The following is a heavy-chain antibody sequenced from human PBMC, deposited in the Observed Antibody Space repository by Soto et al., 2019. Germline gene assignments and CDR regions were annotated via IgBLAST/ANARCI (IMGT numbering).Heavy chain of an antibody. CDR3: AKSPYLPEYLNYFDV. CDR2: ISWNGGVV. J-gene: IGHJ5*02. V-gene: IGHV3-9*01. Sequence: EVQLVESGGGLVQPGRSLRLSCAGSGFSFNDFAMHWLRQAPGKGLEWVSGISWNGGVVGYADSVKGRFTISRDNAKSSLYLQMSSLRAEDTAFYYCAKSPYLPEYLNYFDVWGQGTLVTVSS. D-gene: IGHD6-6*01. CDR1: GFSFNDFA.